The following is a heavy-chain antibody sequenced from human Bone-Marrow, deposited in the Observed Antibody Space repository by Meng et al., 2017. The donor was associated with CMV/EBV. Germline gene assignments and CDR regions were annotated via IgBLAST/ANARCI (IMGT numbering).Heavy chain of an antibody. D-gene: IGHD6-6*01. CDR3: ASIPFEYSSTSKAFDI. V-gene: IGHV3-53*01. J-gene: IGHJ3*02. Sequence: GESLKISCAASGFTFSSYWMHWVRQAPGKGLVWVSVIYSGGSTYYADSVKGRFTISRDNSKNTLYLQMNSLRAEDTAVYYCASIPFEYSSTSKAFDIWGQGTMVTVSS. CDR1: GFTFSSYW. CDR2: IYSGGST.